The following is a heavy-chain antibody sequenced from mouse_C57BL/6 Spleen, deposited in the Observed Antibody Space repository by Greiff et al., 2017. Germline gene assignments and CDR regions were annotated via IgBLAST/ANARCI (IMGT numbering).Heavy chain of an antibody. CDR3: ARWAITTVVSCDY. CDR1: GYAFSSSW. D-gene: IGHD1-1*01. CDR2: IYPGDGDT. J-gene: IGHJ2*01. Sequence: QVQLQQSGPELVKPGASVKISCKASGYAFSSSWMNWVKQRPGKGLEWIGRIYPGDGDTNYNGKFKGKATLTADKSSSTAYMQLSSLTSEDSAVYFCARWAITTVVSCDYWGQGTTLTVSS. V-gene: IGHV1-82*01.